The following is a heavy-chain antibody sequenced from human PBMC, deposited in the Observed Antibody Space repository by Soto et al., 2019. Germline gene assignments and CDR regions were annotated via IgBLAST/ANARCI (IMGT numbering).Heavy chain of an antibody. V-gene: IGHV5-51*01. CDR3: ARHYCSGGSCYSAPNYYYYYGMDV. CDR1: GYSFTSYW. CDR2: IYPGDSDT. J-gene: IGHJ6*02. Sequence: VESLKISCKGSGYSFTSYWIGWVRQMPGKGLEWMGIIYPGDSDTRYSPSFQGQVTISADKSISTAYLQWSSLKASDTAMYYCARHYCSGGSCYSAPNYYYYYGMDVWGQGTTVTVSS. D-gene: IGHD2-15*01.